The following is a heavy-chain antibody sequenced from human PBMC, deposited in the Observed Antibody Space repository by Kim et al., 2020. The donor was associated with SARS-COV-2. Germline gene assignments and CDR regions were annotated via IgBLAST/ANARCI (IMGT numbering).Heavy chain of an antibody. CDR3: ARGALMVVVVVAATPDFDY. D-gene: IGHD2-15*01. V-gene: IGHV1-46*01. CDR2: INPSGGST. J-gene: IGHJ4*02. CDR1: GYTFTSYY. Sequence: ASVKVSCKASGYTFTSYYMHWVRQAPGQGLEWTGIINPSGGSTSYAQKFQGRVTMTRDTSTSTVYMELSSLRSEDTAVYYCARGALMVVVVVAATPDFDYWGQGTLVTVSS.